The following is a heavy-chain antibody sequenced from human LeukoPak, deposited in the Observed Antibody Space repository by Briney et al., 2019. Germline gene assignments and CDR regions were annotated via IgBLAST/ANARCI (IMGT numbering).Heavy chain of an antibody. J-gene: IGHJ2*01. CDR2: IYYSGST. D-gene: IGHD2-15*01. V-gene: IGHV4-30-4*01. CDR3: ARVVVVAADWFFDL. CDR1: GGSISSGDYY. Sequence: PSETLSFTCTVSGGSISSGDYYWSWIRQPPGKGLEWIGYIYYSGSTYYNPSLKSRVTISVDTSKNQFSLKLSSVTAADTAVYYCARVVVVAADWFFDLWGRGTLVTVSS.